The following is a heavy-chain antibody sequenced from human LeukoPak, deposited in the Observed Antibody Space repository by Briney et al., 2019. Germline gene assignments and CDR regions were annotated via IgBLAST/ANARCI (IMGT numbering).Heavy chain of an antibody. CDR2: IYYSGST. J-gene: IGHJ6*02. CDR1: GGSISSYY. D-gene: IGHD5-12*01. CDR3: ARSKRGVATIRDYYYGMDV. V-gene: IGHV4-59*08. Sequence: PSETLSLTCTVSGGSISSYYWSWIRQPPGKGLEWIGYIYYSGSTNYNPSLKSRVTISVDTSKNQFSLKLSSVTAADTAVYYCARSKRGVATIRDYYYGMDVWGQGTTVTVSS.